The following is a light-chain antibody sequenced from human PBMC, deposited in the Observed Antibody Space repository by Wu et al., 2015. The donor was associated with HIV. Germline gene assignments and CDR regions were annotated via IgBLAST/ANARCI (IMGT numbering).Light chain of an antibody. CDR1: QSVSSSY. J-gene: IGKJ4*01. CDR3: QHYGSASLFA. V-gene: IGKV3-20*01. CDR2: GAS. Sequence: EIVLTQSPGTLSLSPGEGATLSCRTSQSVSSSYLAWYQQKPGQAPRLLIYGASTRAAGIPDRFSGSGSGTDFTLTISRLEPEDFAVYYCQHYGSASLFAIGGGTRVDIK.